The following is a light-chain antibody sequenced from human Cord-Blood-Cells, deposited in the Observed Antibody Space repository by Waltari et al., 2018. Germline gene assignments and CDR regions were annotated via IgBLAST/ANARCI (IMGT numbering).Light chain of an antibody. Sequence: DIQMTQSPSSLSASVGDRVTITCQASQDISNYLNWYQQKPGKAPKLLIYDASNLETGVPSRFNGSGSGTDFTFTISSLQPEDIATYDCQQYDNLPLTFGGGTKVEIK. CDR2: DAS. CDR1: QDISNY. CDR3: QQYDNLPLT. V-gene: IGKV1-33*01. J-gene: IGKJ4*01.